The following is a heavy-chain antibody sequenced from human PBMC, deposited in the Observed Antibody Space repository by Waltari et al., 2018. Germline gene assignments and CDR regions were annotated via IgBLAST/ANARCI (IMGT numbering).Heavy chain of an antibody. D-gene: IGHD4-17*01. V-gene: IGHV5-51*01. J-gene: IGHJ4*02. CDR3: ARSHYGDYPKGRTNYFDL. CDR1: GYSFTSYW. Sequence: EVQLVQSGAEVKKPRESLKISCQGSGYSFTSYWIGWVRQMPGKGLEWMGIIYAGDSDTRYSPSFQGQVTISVDKSFSTAYLQWSRLKASDTAIYFCARSHYGDYPKGRTNYFDLWGQGTLVTVSS. CDR2: IYAGDSDT.